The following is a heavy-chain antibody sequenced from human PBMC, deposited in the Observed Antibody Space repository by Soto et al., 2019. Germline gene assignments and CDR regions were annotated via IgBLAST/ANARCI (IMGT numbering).Heavy chain of an antibody. CDR1: GFTFSSYE. D-gene: IGHD6-19*01. J-gene: IGHJ4*02. CDR3: AGDNQWLVDY. Sequence: GGSLRLSCAAYGFTFSSYEMNWVRQAPGKGLEWVSYISSSGSTIYYADSVKGRFTISRDNAKNSLYLQMNSLRAEDTAVYYCAGDNQWLVDYWGQGTLVTVSS. CDR2: ISSSGSTI. V-gene: IGHV3-48*03.